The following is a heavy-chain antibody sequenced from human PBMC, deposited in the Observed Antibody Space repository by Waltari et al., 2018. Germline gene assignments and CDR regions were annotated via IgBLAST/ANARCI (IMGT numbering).Heavy chain of an antibody. Sequence: EVQLVESGGGLVQPGGSMRLSCAASGFSISNYWMNWVRQAAGRGPEWVAMIRQDGGEKKYVDSVKGRFTSSRDNTNNSVFLQMNSLTAEDTAVYYCVGGRGWLPDYWGQGILVTVSS. CDR3: VGGRGWLPDY. J-gene: IGHJ4*02. V-gene: IGHV3-7*01. CDR2: IRQDGGEK. D-gene: IGHD6-19*01. CDR1: GFSISNYW.